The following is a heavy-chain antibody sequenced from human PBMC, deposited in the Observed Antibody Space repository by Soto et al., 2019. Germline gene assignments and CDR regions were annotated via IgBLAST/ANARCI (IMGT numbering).Heavy chain of an antibody. D-gene: IGHD3-22*01. Sequence: GASVKVSCKVSGYTPTELSMHWVRQAPGKGLEWMGGFDPEDGETIYAQKFQGRVTMTEDTSTDTAYMELSSLRSEDTAVYYCATVTYYYDPHFDYWGQGTLVTVSS. CDR1: GYTPTELS. J-gene: IGHJ4*02. CDR2: FDPEDGET. CDR3: ATVTYYYDPHFDY. V-gene: IGHV1-24*01.